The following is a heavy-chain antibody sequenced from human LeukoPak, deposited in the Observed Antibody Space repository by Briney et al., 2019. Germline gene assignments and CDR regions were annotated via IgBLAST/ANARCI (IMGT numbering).Heavy chain of an antibody. CDR3: ARERTLYVSGSGYGMDV. D-gene: IGHD3-10*01. Sequence: GGSLRLSCTASRFTFSNFNMHWVRQAPGKGLQFVSGITSDGSSIDYADSVRGRFTISRDNSKSTLYLRMSSLRAEDTAVYFCARERTLYVSGSGYGMDVWGQGTTVTVSS. V-gene: IGHV3-64*04. CDR2: ITSDGSSI. CDR1: RFTFSNFN. J-gene: IGHJ6*02.